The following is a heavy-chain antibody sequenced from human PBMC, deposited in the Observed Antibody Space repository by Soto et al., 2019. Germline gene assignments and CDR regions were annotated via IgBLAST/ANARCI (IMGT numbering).Heavy chain of an antibody. D-gene: IGHD3-16*01. V-gene: IGHV4-4*02. J-gene: IGHJ4*02. CDR1: SGSITSSDW. CDR3: ARSARGDDFDY. Sequence: QVQLQESGPGLVKPSGTLSLTCSVSSGSITSSDWWSWVRQSPGKGLEWIGEIYHSGNINYNPSLKSRITISVDKSKNQFSLKLSSVTAADTGVYYCARSARGDDFDYWGQGTLVTVSS. CDR2: IYHSGNI.